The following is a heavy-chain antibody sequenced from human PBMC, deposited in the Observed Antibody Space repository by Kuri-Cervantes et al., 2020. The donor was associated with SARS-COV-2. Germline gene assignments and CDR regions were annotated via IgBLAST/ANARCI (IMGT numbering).Heavy chain of an antibody. D-gene: IGHD2-8*01. Sequence: SETLSLTCTVSSDSISSSAFYWGWIRQPPGKGLEWIAKIYYTGSTYYNPSLKSRVTISVDTSKNQFSLKLTSVTATDTAMYYCVRLPPPFKGVVPAHWGQGTLVTVSS. CDR1: SDSISSSAFY. J-gene: IGHJ4*02. V-gene: IGHV4-39*01. CDR2: IYYTGST. CDR3: VRLPPPFKGVVPAH.